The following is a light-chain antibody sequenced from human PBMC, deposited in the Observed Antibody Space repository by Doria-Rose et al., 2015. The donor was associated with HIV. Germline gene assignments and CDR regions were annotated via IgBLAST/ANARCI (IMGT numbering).Light chain of an antibody. J-gene: IGKJ3*01. V-gene: IGKV4-1*01. CDR1: QSLLYTSKNY. CDR3: QQYYDTPS. Sequence: DIQVTQSPESLGMSLGERATLNCKSNQSLLYTSKNYLAWYQQKPGRPPKLLIYWASTRQSGVPARCSGSGSGTDFTLTISSLEAEDVAVYYCQQYYDTPSCGSGTTVDIK. CDR2: WAS.